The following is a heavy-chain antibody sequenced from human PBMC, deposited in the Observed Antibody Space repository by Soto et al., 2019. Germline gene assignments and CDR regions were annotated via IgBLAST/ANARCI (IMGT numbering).Heavy chain of an antibody. V-gene: IGHV4-59*01. D-gene: IGHD4-17*01. J-gene: IGHJ3*02. CDR2: IYYSGST. CDR3: ARTGILHKWRQKENGDYVVWAFDI. CDR1: GGSISSYY. Sequence: SETLSLTCTVSGGSISSYYWSWIRQPPGKGLEWIRYIYYSGSTNYNPSLKSRVTISVDTSKNQFSLKLSSATAADTAVYYCARTGILHKWRQKENGDYVVWAFDIWGQGTMVTVSS.